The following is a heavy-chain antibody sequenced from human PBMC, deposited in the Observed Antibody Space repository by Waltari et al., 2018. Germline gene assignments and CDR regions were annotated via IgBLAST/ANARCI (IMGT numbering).Heavy chain of an antibody. V-gene: IGHV3-7*01. CDR3: ARDTVAAGFYFDY. J-gene: IGHJ4*02. D-gene: IGHD6-13*01. Sequence: EVQLVESGGGLVQPGGSLRLSCAASDFTFTSFWMSWFRLAPGKGLERVANIKYDGTPEYYLDSVKGRFTSSRDNAKNSLFLQMNSLTEEDTAVYFCARDTVAAGFYFDYWGPGTLVTVSS. CDR2: IKYDGTPE. CDR1: DFTFTSFW.